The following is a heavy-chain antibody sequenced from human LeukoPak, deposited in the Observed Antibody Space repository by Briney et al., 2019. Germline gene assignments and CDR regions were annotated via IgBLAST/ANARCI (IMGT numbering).Heavy chain of an antibody. CDR3: ARPPSRGYSSSFEY. Sequence: GESLKISCKGSGYSFPTYWIAWVRQRPGKGLEWMGINYPDESNIRYSPYFQGQVTISADKSISTAYLQWSSLKASDTAMYYCARPPSRGYSSSFEYWGQGTLVTVSS. CDR2: NYPDESNI. D-gene: IGHD2-2*03. J-gene: IGHJ4*01. V-gene: IGHV5-51*01. CDR1: GYSFPTYW.